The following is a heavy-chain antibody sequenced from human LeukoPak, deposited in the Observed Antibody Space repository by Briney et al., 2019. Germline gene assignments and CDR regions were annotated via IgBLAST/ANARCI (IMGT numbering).Heavy chain of an antibody. V-gene: IGHV1-46*01. CDR3: ARDRPSKRGYSYGYLDY. D-gene: IGHD5-18*01. CDR1: GYIFTSYY. J-gene: IGHJ4*02. CDR2: INPSGGST. Sequence: ASVKVSCKASGYIFTSYYMHWVRQAPGQGLEWMGIINPSGGSTSYAQKFQGRVTMTREMSTSTVYMELSSLRAEDTAVYYCARDRPSKRGYSYGYLDYWGQGTLVTVSS.